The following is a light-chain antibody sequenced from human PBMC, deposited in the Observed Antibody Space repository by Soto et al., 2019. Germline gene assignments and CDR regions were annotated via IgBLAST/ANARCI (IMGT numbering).Light chain of an antibody. CDR3: QQYGSSPYT. V-gene: IGKV3-20*01. CDR2: GAS. CDR1: QRVVHTH. J-gene: IGKJ2*01. Sequence: IALSQSPGTLYFSPCERATPSCGASQRVVHTHLAWYHQKPGQAPRLLIYGASSRATGIPDRFSVTGSGTDFTLTISRLETEDFAVYDGQQYGSSPYTFCLGTKVDIK.